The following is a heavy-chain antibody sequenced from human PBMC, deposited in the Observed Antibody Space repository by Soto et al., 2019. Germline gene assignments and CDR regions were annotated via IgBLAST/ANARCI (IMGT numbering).Heavy chain of an antibody. CDR2: IYYSGST. V-gene: IGHV4-59*08. Sequence: QVQLQESGPGLVKPSETLSLTCTVSGGSISSYYWSWIRQPPGKGLEWIGYIYYSGSTNYNPSLKSGVTXXVXTXKNQFSLKLNSMTAADTAVYYCARHNYGSGSTYFDYWGQGTLVTVSS. D-gene: IGHD3-10*01. J-gene: IGHJ4*02. CDR1: GGSISSYY. CDR3: ARHNYGSGSTYFDY.